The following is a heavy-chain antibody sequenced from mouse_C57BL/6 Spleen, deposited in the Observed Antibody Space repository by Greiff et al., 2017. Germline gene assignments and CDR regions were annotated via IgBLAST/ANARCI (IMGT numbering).Heavy chain of an antibody. CDR3: ARETAQAPFDY. J-gene: IGHJ2*01. Sequence: QVQLQQSGAELVRPGTSVKVSCKASGYAFTNYLIEWVKQRPGQGLEWIGEINPGGGGTNYNEKFKGKATLTADKSSSTAYMQLSSLTSEDAAVYFCARETAQAPFDYWGQGTTLTVSS. D-gene: IGHD3-2*02. CDR2: INPGGGGT. V-gene: IGHV1-54*01. CDR1: GYAFTNYL.